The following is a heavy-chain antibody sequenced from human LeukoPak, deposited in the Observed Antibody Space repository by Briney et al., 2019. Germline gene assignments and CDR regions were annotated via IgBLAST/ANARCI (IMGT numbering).Heavy chain of an antibody. Sequence: PGGSLRLSCAASGFTFSSSWMSWVRHTPGKGLEWVANINQDGSDEYYVDSVKGRFTISRDNAKTSLYLQMSSLRAEDTAVYYCARDSNYWGQGTLVTVSS. CDR1: GFTFSSSW. J-gene: IGHJ4*02. CDR3: ARDSNY. V-gene: IGHV3-7*01. CDR2: INQDGSDE.